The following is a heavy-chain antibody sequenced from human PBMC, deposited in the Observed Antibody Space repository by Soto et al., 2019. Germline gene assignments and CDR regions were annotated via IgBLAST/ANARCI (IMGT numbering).Heavy chain of an antibody. Sequence: ASLKVSCKASGYTFTSYGISWVRQAPGQGLEWMGWISAYNGNTNYAQKLQGRVTMTTDTSTSTAYMELRSLRSDDTAVYYCAREGLYCSGGSCYSVHAFDIWGQGTMVTVSS. CDR1: GYTFTSYG. CDR2: ISAYNGNT. J-gene: IGHJ3*02. V-gene: IGHV1-18*01. D-gene: IGHD2-15*01. CDR3: AREGLYCSGGSCYSVHAFDI.